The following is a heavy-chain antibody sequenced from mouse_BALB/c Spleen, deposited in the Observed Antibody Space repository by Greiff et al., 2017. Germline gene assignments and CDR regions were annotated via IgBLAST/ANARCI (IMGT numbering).Heavy chain of an antibody. CDR2: IWSGGST. CDR1: GFSLTSYG. D-gene: IGHD2-10*02. CDR3: ARNTYGNYGYFEV. V-gene: IGHV2-4-1*01. J-gene: IGHJ1*01. Sequence: VKLMESGPGLVQPSQSLSITCTVSGFSLTSYGVHWVRQSPGKGLEWLGVIWSGGSTDYNAAFISRLSISKDNSKSQVFFKMNSLQADDTAIYYCARNTYGNYGYFEVWGAGTTVTVSS.